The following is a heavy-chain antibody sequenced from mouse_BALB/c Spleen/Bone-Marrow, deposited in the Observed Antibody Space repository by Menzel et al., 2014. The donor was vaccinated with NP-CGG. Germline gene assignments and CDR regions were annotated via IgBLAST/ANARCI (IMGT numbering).Heavy chain of an antibody. CDR2: INPNNGGS. Sequence: VQLKHSGPELVKPGTSVKISCKTSGYTFXEYTMHWVKQSLGKSLEWIGGINPNNGGSNYNQKFKGKATLTVDKSSSSAYMEFRSLTSEDSAVYDCARENYGRGYYFDYWGQGATLTVSS. V-gene: IGHV1-18*01. CDR1: GYTFXEYT. CDR3: ARENYGRGYYFDY. D-gene: IGHD1-1*01. J-gene: IGHJ2*01.